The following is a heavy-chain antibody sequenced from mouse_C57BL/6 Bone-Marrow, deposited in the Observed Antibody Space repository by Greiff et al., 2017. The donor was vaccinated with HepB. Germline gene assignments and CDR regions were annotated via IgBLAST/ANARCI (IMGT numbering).Heavy chain of an antibody. CDR1: GYTFTDYY. CDR3: ARGRGVWLRRFDY. Sequence: QVQLQQSGAELVRPGASVKLSCKASGYTFTDYYINWVKQRPGQGLEWIARIYPGSGNTYYNEKFKGKATLTAEKSSSTAYMQLSSLTSEDSAVYFCARGRGVWLRRFDYWGQGTTLTVSS. D-gene: IGHD2-2*01. CDR2: IYPGSGNT. V-gene: IGHV1-76*01. J-gene: IGHJ2*01.